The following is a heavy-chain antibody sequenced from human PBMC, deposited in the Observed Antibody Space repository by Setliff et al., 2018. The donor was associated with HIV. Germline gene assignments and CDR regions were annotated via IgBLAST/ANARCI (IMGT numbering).Heavy chain of an antibody. D-gene: IGHD3-22*01. CDR3: AAGLNYYDRSCLGA. J-gene: IGHJ5*02. Sequence: SVKVSCKASGGTFSTYAISWVRQAPGQGLEWMGGIVPVFGIGRSPQKFQGRVIITADESTSTAYMELSSLTSGDTAVYYCAAGLNYYDRSCLGAWGQGTLVTVSS. CDR2: IVPVFGIG. CDR1: GGTFSTYA. V-gene: IGHV1-69*13.